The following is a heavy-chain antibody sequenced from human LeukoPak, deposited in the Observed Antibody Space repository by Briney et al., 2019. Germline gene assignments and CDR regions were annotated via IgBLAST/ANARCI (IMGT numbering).Heavy chain of an antibody. CDR3: ASDPHSAAANWFDP. V-gene: IGHV3-21*01. Sequence: GGSLRLSCVASGFTFSSYWMTWVRQAPGKGLEWVSSISDDGNYIYYGDSVKGRFTISRDNANNSLDLQMHSLRAEDTAVYYCASDPHSAAANWFDPWGQGTLVTVSS. D-gene: IGHD6-13*01. CDR2: ISDDGNYI. CDR1: GFTFSSYW. J-gene: IGHJ5*02.